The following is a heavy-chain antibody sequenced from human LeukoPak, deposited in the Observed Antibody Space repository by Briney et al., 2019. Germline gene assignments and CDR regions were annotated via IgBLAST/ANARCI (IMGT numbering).Heavy chain of an antibody. V-gene: IGHV2-5*02. D-gene: IGHD2-15*01. CDR1: GFSVNTDGVG. CDR2: IFSDGDK. CDR3: THSLRRGRCSGGSCYYFDY. J-gene: IGHJ4*02. Sequence: VSGPTLVKPPQTLTLTCSCSGFSVNTDGVGVGCIRQPPGKALEWLTLIFSDGDKRYNPSLKSRLTITKPTSDTQVGLTITNMDPVDTATYFCTHSLRRGRCSGGSCYYFDYWGQGALVTVSS.